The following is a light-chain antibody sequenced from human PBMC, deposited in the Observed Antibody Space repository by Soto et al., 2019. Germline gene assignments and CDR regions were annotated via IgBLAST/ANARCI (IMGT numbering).Light chain of an antibody. V-gene: IGLV1-47*01. CDR3: AAWDDTLSGHVV. Sequence: QSVLTQPPSASGTPGQRVTISCSGSRSNIGSDYVYWYQHLPGTAPKLLIYRDNQRPSGVPDRFSGSKSGTSASLAISGLRSEDEADYYCAAWDDTLSGHVVFGGGTKVTVL. CDR2: RDN. CDR1: RSNIGSDY. J-gene: IGLJ2*01.